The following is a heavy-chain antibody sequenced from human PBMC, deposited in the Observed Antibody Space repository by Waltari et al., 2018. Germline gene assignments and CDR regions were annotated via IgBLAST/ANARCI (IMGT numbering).Heavy chain of an antibody. V-gene: IGHV1-69*01. CDR1: GGTFSSYA. D-gene: IGHD3-22*01. CDR2: IIPIFGTA. J-gene: IGHJ6*02. CDR3: ARVYYYDSSGYYYQYYYYGMDV. Sequence: QVQLVQSGAEVKKPGSSVKVSCKASGGTFSSYAISWVRQAPGHGLEWMGGIIPIFGTANYAQKFQGRVTITADESTSTAYMELSSLRSEDTAVYYCARVYYYDSSGYYYQYYYYGMDVWGQGTTVTVSS.